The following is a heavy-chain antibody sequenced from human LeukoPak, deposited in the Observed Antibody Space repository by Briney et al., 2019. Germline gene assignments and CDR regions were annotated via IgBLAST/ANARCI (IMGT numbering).Heavy chain of an antibody. D-gene: IGHD3-16*01. V-gene: IGHV1-2*02. Sequence: GASVKVSCKASGYTFTGYYMHWVRQAPGQGLEWMGWINPNSGGTNYAQKLQGRVTMTTDTSTSTAYMELRSLRSDDTAVYYCARHRLSGGVGGSDPWGQGTLVTVSS. J-gene: IGHJ5*02. CDR1: GYTFTGYY. CDR2: INPNSGGT. CDR3: ARHRLSGGVGGSDP.